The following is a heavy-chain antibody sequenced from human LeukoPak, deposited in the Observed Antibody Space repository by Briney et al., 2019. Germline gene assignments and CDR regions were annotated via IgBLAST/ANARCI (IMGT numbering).Heavy chain of an antibody. CDR3: ARASSGSFSVDY. CDR2: ISFDGNIK. Sequence: GGSLRLSCAASGFSFSRYAMHWVRQAPGKGLEWVTFISFDGNIKYYADSVKGRFIISRDKSKNTLYLQMSSLRAEDTAVYYCARASSGSFSVDYWGQGTLVTVSS. V-gene: IGHV3-30*15. D-gene: IGHD3-10*01. J-gene: IGHJ4*02. CDR1: GFSFSRYA.